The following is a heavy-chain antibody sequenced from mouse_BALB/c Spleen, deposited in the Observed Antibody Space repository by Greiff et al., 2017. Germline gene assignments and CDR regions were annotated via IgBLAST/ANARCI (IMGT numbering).Heavy chain of an antibody. CDR3: ARRVTPAYYFDY. D-gene: IGHD1-2*01. CDR1: GFTFSSYY. Sequence: EVQLVESGGGLVKLGGSLKLSCAASGFTFSSYYMSWVRQTPEKRLELVAAINSNGGSTYYPDTVKGRFTISRDNAKNTLYLQMSSLKSEDTALYYCARRVTPAYYFDYWGQGTTLTVSS. J-gene: IGHJ2*01. CDR2: INSNGGST. V-gene: IGHV5-6-2*01.